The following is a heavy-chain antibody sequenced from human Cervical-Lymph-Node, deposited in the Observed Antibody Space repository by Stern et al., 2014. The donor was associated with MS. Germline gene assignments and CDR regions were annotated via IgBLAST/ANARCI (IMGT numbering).Heavy chain of an antibody. CDR1: AYTFTGYY. Sequence: QLVQSGAEVRKPGASVKVSCKASAYTFTGYYIHWVRQAPGQGLEWMGWIIPSNGGTKYAQKFQGRVTMTRDTSITTAYMELNRLTSDDTAVYYCARGLGTAVTTDYWGQGTLVTVSS. J-gene: IGHJ4*02. CDR2: IIPSNGGT. D-gene: IGHD4-17*01. CDR3: ARGLGTAVTTDY. V-gene: IGHV1-2*02.